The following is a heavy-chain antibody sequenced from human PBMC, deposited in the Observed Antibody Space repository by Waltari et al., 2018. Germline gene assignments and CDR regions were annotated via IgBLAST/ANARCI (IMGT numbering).Heavy chain of an antibody. Sequence: QVQLVESGGGVVQPGRSLRLSCAASGFTFSSYGMHWVRQAPGKGLEWVAVIWYDESNKYYADSVKGRFTISRDNSKNTLYLQMNSLRAEDTAVYYCARGPLAAAQPSDYWGQGTLVTVSS. CDR2: IWYDESNK. J-gene: IGHJ4*02. D-gene: IGHD6-13*01. CDR1: GFTFSSYG. CDR3: ARGPLAAAQPSDY. V-gene: IGHV3-33*01.